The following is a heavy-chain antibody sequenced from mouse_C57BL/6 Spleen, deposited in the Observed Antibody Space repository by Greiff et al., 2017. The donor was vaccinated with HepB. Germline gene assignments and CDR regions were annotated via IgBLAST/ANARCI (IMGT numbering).Heavy chain of an antibody. D-gene: IGHD4-1*01. Sequence: QVHVKQPGAELVKPGASVKMSCKASGYTFTSYWITWVKQRPGQGLEWIGDIYPGSGSTNYNEKFKSKATLTVDTSSSTAYMQLSSLTSEDSAVYYCAVWDDYFDYWGQGTTLTVSS. CDR3: AVWDDYFDY. CDR2: IYPGSGST. V-gene: IGHV1-55*01. CDR1: GYTFTSYW. J-gene: IGHJ2*01.